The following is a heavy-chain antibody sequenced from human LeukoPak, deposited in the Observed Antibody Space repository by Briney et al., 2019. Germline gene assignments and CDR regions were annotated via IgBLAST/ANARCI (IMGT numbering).Heavy chain of an antibody. V-gene: IGHV3-7*04. CDR1: GFTLSRYW. J-gene: IGHJ4*02. CDR2: IKHDGSEK. D-gene: IGHD3-10*01. Sequence: GGSLRLSCAASGFTLSRYWMSWVRQAPGQGLEWVAYIKHDGSEKYYVDSVKGRFTISRDNAKNSVYLQMNSLRGEDTAVYYCARDRDYYNYFEYWGQGTLVTVSS. CDR3: ARDRDYYNYFEY.